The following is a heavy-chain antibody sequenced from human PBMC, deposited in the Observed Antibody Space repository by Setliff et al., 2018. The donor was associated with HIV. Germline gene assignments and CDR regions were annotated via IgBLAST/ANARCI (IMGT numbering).Heavy chain of an antibody. V-gene: IGHV3-33*01. Sequence: GESLKISCAASGFSFSTYGMHWVRQAPGKGLEWVALIWYDESLNYYADSVKGRFTISRDNSKKTLSLQMNSLRAEDTGVYYCARSATNYNYYYYGMDVWGQGTTVTVSS. D-gene: IGHD4-4*01. CDR2: IWYDESLN. CDR1: GFSFSTYG. CDR3: ARSATNYNYYYYGMDV. J-gene: IGHJ6*02.